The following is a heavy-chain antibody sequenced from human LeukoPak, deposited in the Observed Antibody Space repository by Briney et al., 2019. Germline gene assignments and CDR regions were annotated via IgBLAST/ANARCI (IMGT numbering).Heavy chain of an antibody. Sequence: GGSLRLSCAASGFTFSSYDMHWVRQATGKGLEWVSAIGTAGDTYYPGSVKGRLTISRENAKNSLYLQMNSLRAGDTAVYYCARANPYCSGGSCYADAFDIWGQGTMVTVSS. V-gene: IGHV3-13*04. D-gene: IGHD2-15*01. CDR3: ARANPYCSGGSCYADAFDI. CDR2: IGTAGDT. J-gene: IGHJ3*02. CDR1: GFTFSSYD.